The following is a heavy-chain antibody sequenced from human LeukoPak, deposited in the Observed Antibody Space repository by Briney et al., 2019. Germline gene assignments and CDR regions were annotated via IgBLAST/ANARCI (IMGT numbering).Heavy chain of an antibody. Sequence: GGSLRLSCAASGFTFSSYAMSWVRQAPGKGLEWVSAISGSGGSTYYADSVKGRFTISRDNSKNTLYLQMNSLRAEDTAVYYCAKDWGISLAIWYFDLWGRGTRVTVSS. J-gene: IGHJ2*01. CDR1: GFTFSSYA. V-gene: IGHV3-23*01. CDR3: AKDWGISLAIWYFDL. CDR2: ISGSGGST. D-gene: IGHD3-16*01.